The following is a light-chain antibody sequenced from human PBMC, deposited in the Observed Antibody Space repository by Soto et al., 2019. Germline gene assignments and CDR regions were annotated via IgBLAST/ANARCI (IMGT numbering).Light chain of an antibody. V-gene: IGKV3-20*01. CDR2: GAS. CDR3: QQYANSRT. Sequence: ILMNPNPSHLSLSPGERATLSCRASPSISSDVEWYPQKPGQAPRLLIYGASSRATGIPDRFSSSGSGTVFTLTISIQEAEDSALSCRQQYANSRTFGQGTKV. J-gene: IGKJ1*01. CDR1: PSISSD.